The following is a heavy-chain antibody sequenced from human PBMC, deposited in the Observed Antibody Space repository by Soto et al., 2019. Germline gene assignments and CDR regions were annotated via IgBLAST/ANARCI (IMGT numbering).Heavy chain of an antibody. CDR1: GYTFTSYG. CDR3: ARDVWSGYDLARLRFHS. CDR2: ISAYNGNT. D-gene: IGHD5-12*01. V-gene: IGHV1-18*01. Sequence: ASVKVSCKASGYTFTSYGISWVRQAPGQGLEWMGWISAYNGNTNYAQKLQGRVTMTTDTSTSTAYMELRSLRSDDTAVYYCARDVWSGYDLARLRFHSWGQGTLVT. J-gene: IGHJ4*02.